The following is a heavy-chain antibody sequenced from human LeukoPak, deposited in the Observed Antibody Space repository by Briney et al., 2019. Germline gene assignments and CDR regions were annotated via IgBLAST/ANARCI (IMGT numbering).Heavy chain of an antibody. CDR3: ASLPYGDYGLYYYYGMDV. D-gene: IGHD4-17*01. CDR1: GYTFTGYY. J-gene: IGHJ6*02. V-gene: IGHV1-69*02. CDR2: IIPILGIA. Sequence: GASVKVSCKASGYTFTGYYMHWVRQAPGQGLEWMGRIIPILGIANYAQKFQGRVTITADKSTSTAYMELSSLRSEDTAVYYCASLPYGDYGLYYYYGMDVWGQGTTVTVSS.